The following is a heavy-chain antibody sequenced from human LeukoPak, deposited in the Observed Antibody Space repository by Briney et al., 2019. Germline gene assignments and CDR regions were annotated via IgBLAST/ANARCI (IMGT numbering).Heavy chain of an antibody. J-gene: IGHJ4*02. CDR1: GYTFTGYD. Sequence: ASVKVSCKASGYTFTGYDISWVRQATGQGLEWMGWMNPNSDNTGYAQKFQGRLTITRNTSISTAYMELSSLRSEDTAVYFCARRSGWASFGYWGQGTLVTVSS. CDR2: MNPNSDNT. V-gene: IGHV1-8*03. CDR3: ARRSGWASFGY. D-gene: IGHD6-19*01.